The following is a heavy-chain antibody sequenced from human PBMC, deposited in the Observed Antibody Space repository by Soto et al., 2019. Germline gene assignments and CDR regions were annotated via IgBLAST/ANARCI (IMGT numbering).Heavy chain of an antibody. D-gene: IGHD6-13*01. CDR2: MNPNSGNT. V-gene: IGHV1-8*01. J-gene: IGHJ4*02. CDR1: GYTFTSYD. Sequence: QVQLVQCGPEVKKPGASVKVSCKASGYTFTSYDINWVRQASGQGLEWMGWMNPNSGNTGYAQKFQGRVTMTRNTSISTAYMELSSLRSEDTAVYYCAREHSSSWRFDYWGQGTLVTVSS. CDR3: AREHSSSWRFDY.